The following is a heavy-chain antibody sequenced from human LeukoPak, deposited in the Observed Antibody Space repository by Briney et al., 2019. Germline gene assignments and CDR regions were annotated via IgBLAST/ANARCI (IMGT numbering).Heavy chain of an antibody. Sequence: GGSLRLSRTASGFTFGDYAMSWVRQAPGKGLEWVGFIRSKAYGGTTEYAASVKGRFTISRDDSKSIAYLQMNSLKTEDTAVYYCTRGGRLLWFGEYYFDYWGQGTLVTVSS. CDR3: TRGGRLLWFGEYYFDY. D-gene: IGHD3-10*01. V-gene: IGHV3-49*04. CDR1: GFTFGDYA. J-gene: IGHJ4*02. CDR2: IRSKAYGGTT.